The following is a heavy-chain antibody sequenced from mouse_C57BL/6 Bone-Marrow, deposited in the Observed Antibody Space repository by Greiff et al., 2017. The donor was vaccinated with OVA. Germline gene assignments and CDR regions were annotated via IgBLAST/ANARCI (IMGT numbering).Heavy chain of an antibody. CDR1: GYAFSSYW. Sequence: VQLKESGAELVKPGASVKISCKASGYAFSSYWMNWVKQRPGKGLEWIGQIYPGDGDTNYNGKFKGKATLTADKSSSTAYMQLSSLTSEDSAVYFCARVYYGSSYYWYFDVWGTGTTVTVSS. CDR3: ARVYYGSSYYWYFDV. D-gene: IGHD1-1*01. J-gene: IGHJ1*03. V-gene: IGHV1-80*01. CDR2: IYPGDGDT.